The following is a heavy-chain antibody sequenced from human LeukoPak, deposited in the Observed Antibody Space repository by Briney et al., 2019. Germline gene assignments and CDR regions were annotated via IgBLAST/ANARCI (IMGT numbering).Heavy chain of an antibody. CDR1: GGSISSSNW. J-gene: IGHJ5*02. Sequence: SETLSLTCAVSGGSISSSNWWSWVRQPPGKGLEWIGEIYHSGSTNYNPSPKSRVTISVDRSKNQFSLKLSSVTAADTAVHYCARDQLRRPVHQPGSWFDPWGQGTLVTVSS. D-gene: IGHD1-26*01. CDR3: ARDQLRRPVHQPGSWFDP. V-gene: IGHV4-4*02. CDR2: IYHSGST.